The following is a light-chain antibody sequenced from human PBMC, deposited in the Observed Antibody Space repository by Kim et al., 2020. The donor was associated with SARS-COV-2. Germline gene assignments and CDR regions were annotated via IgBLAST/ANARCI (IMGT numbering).Light chain of an antibody. J-gene: IGKJ5*01. V-gene: IGKV1-39*01. CDR3: QQSYSTPIT. CDR2: AAS. CDR1: QSISSY. Sequence: ASVGDRVTITCRASQSISSYLNWYQQKPGKAPKLLIYAASSLQSGVPSRFSGSGSGTDFTLTISSLQPEDYATYYCQQSYSTPITFGQGTRLEIK.